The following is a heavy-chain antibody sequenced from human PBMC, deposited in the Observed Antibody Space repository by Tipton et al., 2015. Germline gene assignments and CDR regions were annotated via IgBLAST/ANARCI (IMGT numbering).Heavy chain of an antibody. J-gene: IGHJ6*02. Sequence: TLSLTCTVSGGSFSDYYWSWIRQSPGEGLEWIGYIYYSGSTTYNPSLKTRVTMSVDTAKNQFSLNLMSLTTADTAVYYCARDLEHGMDVWGQGTTVTVSS. CDR1: GGSFSDYY. CDR2: IYYSGST. V-gene: IGHV4-59*01. CDR3: ARDLEHGMDV.